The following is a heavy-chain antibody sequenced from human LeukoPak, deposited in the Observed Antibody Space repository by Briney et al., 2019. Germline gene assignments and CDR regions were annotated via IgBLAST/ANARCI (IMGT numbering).Heavy chain of an antibody. V-gene: IGHV3-30*18. CDR3: AKERADYGDYELGMDV. CDR2: ISYDGNNK. Sequence: QSGGSLRLSCAASGFSFSTYGMHWVRQAPGKGLEWVAVISYDGNNKYYADSVKGRFTISRDNSKNTLYMQMNSPRAEDTAVYYCAKERADYGDYELGMDVWGQGTTVTVSS. D-gene: IGHD4-17*01. J-gene: IGHJ6*02. CDR1: GFSFSTYG.